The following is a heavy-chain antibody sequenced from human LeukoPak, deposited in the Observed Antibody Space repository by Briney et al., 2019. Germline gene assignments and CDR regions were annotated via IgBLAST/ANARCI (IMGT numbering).Heavy chain of an antibody. J-gene: IGHJ3*02. CDR3: ARDTGYSSGWYPVNAFDI. D-gene: IGHD6-19*01. Sequence: SETLSLTCAVYGGSFSGYYWSWIRQPPGKGLEWIGEINHSGSTNYNPSLKSRVTISVDTSKNQFSLKLSSVIAADTAVYYCARDTGYSSGWYPVNAFDIWGQGTMVTVSS. V-gene: IGHV4-34*01. CDR1: GGSFSGYY. CDR2: INHSGST.